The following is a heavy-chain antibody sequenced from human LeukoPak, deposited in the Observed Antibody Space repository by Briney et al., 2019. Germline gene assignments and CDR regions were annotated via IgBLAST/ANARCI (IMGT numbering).Heavy chain of an antibody. Sequence: GASVKVSCKASGYTFTSYAISWVRRAPGQGLEWMGWISTYNGHTNCAQKLQGRVTMTTDTSTSTAYMELRSLRSDDTAVYYCAREDNLMDFWSGYSDYWGQGTLVTVSS. J-gene: IGHJ4*02. CDR2: ISTYNGHT. CDR1: GYTFTSYA. CDR3: AREDNLMDFWSGYSDY. V-gene: IGHV1-18*01. D-gene: IGHD3-3*01.